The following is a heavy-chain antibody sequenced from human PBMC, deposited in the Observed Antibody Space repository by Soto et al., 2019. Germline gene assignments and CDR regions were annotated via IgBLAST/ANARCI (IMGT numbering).Heavy chain of an antibody. CDR2: IYYSGST. CDR1: GGSISSSSYY. D-gene: IGHD6-19*01. V-gene: IGHV4-39*01. Sequence: PSETLSLTCTVSGGSISSSSYYWGWIRQPPGKGLEWIGSIYYSGSTYYNPSLKSRVTISVDTSKNQFSLKLSSVTAADTAVYYCASHGAGIVGVVNWFDPWGQGTLVTVSS. CDR3: ASHGAGIVGVVNWFDP. J-gene: IGHJ5*02.